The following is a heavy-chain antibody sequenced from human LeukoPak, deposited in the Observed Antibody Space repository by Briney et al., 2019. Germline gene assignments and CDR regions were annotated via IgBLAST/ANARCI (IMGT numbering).Heavy chain of an antibody. Sequence: GGSLRLSCAASGFIFSTYGMHWVRQAPGKGLEWVAVVWSGGNNKYYSDSVKGRFTISRDNSKNTLYLQMNSLRAEDTAVYYCAKDGQVGAIRYFDSRGQGTLVTVSS. J-gene: IGHJ4*02. CDR2: VWSGGNNK. V-gene: IGHV3-33*06. D-gene: IGHD1-26*01. CDR1: GFIFSTYG. CDR3: AKDGQVGAIRYFDS.